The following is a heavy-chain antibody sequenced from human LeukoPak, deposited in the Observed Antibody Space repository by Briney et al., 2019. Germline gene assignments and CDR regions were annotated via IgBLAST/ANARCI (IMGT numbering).Heavy chain of an antibody. CDR1: GYSISSGYY. D-gene: IGHD3-10*01. CDR3: ARDSGTTGEVKFDP. J-gene: IGHJ5*02. V-gene: IGHV4-38-2*02. Sequence: SETLSLTCTVSGYSISSGYYWGWIRQTPGEGLDWIGSIYHSGSTYYNPSLKSRVTISVDTSKNQFSLMLSSVTAADTAVYYCARDSGTTGEVKFDPWGQGTLVTVSS. CDR2: IYHSGST.